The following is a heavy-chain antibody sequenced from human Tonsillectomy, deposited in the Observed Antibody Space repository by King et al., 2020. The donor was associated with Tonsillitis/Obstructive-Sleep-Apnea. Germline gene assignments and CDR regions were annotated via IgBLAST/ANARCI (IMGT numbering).Heavy chain of an antibody. CDR1: GFSLSTSGVG. CDR2: IYWDDDK. Sequence: TLKESGPTLVKPTQTLTLTCTFSGFSLSTSGVGVGWIRQPPGKALEWLALIYWDDDKRYSPSLKSRLTITKDTSKNQVVLTMTNIDPVDTATYYCAHRRPNYDILTGYYTEYNWFDPWGQGTLVTVSS. D-gene: IGHD3-9*01. V-gene: IGHV2-5*02. J-gene: IGHJ5*02. CDR3: AHRRPNYDILTGYYTEYNWFDP.